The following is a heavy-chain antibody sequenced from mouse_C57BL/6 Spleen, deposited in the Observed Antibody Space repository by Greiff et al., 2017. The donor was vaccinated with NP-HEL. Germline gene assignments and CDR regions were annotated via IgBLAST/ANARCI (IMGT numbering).Heavy chain of an antibody. CDR2: INPNNGGT. CDR1: GYTFTDYN. V-gene: IGHV1-22*01. CDR3: AREGYDGYGYWYFDV. D-gene: IGHD2-3*01. Sequence: EVKLQQSGPELVKPGASVKMSCKASGYTFTDYNMHWVKQSHGKSLEWIGYINPNNGGTSYNQKFKGKATLTVNKSSSTAYMELRSLTSEDSAVYYCAREGYDGYGYWYFDVWGTGTTVTVSS. J-gene: IGHJ1*03.